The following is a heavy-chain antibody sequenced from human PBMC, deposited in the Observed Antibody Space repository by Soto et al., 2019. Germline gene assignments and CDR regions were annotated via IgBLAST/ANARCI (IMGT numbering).Heavy chain of an antibody. V-gene: IGHV1-18*01. Sequence: QVHLVQSGAEVKKPGASVKVSCQASGYAFTTYGITWVRQAPGQGLEWMGWISAHNVNTNYAQKLQGRVTVTRDTYTSTAYMELRSLRSDDTAVYYCARGRYGDYWGQGALVTVSS. CDR1: GYAFTTYG. CDR2: ISAHNVNT. D-gene: IGHD1-1*01. J-gene: IGHJ4*02. CDR3: ARGRYGDY.